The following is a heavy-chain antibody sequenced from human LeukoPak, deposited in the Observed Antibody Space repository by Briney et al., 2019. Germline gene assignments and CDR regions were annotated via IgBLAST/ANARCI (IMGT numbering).Heavy chain of an antibody. V-gene: IGHV3-15*01. Sequence: GGSLRLSCAASGFTFSNAWMSWARQAPGKGLEWVGRIKSKTDGGTTDYAAPVKGRFTISRDDSKNTLYLKMNSLKTEDTAVYYCTRPYGSYYYYGMDVWGQGTTVTVSS. CDR3: TRPYGSYYYYGMDV. J-gene: IGHJ6*02. CDR2: IKSKTDGGTT. CDR1: GFTFSNAW. D-gene: IGHD4-17*01.